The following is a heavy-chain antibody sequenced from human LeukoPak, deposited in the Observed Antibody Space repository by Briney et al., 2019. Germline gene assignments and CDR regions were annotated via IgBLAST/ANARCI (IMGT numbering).Heavy chain of an antibody. CDR2: INAGNGNT. D-gene: IGHD3-22*01. CDR1: GYTFTSYA. CDR3: ARVSYYYDSSGLHAFDI. J-gene: IGHJ3*02. V-gene: IGHV1-3*01. Sequence: ASVKVSCKASGYTFTSYAMHWVRQAPGQRLEWMGWINAGNGNTKYSQKFRGRVTITRDTSASTAYMELSSLRSEDTAVYYCARVSYYYDSSGLHAFDIWGQGTMVTVSS.